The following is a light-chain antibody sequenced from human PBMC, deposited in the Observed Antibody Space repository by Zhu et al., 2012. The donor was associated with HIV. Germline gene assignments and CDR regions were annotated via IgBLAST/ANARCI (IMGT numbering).Light chain of an antibody. Sequence: EIVMTQSPVTLSVSPGERATLSCGASQNITFHLAWYQQKPGQAPRLLIYGASTRATGIPARFSSSGSGTEFTLTISSLQSEDFAVYYCQQYNNWPLSFGGGTKVEIK. J-gene: IGKJ4*01. V-gene: IGKV3-15*01. CDR1: QNITFH. CDR2: GAS. CDR3: QQYNNWPLS.